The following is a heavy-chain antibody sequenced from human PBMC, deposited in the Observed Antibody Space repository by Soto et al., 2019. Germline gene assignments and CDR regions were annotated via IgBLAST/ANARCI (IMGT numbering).Heavy chain of an antibody. D-gene: IGHD5-18*01. J-gene: IGHJ4*02. CDR1: GGSISSSSYY. V-gene: IGHV4-39*01. Sequence: SETLSLTCTVPGGSISSSSYYWGWIRQPPGKGLEWIGSIYYSGSTYYNPSPKSRVTISVDTSKNQFSLKLSSVTAADTAVYYCARHSDTAMVPYYFDYWGQGTLVTVSS. CDR2: IYYSGST. CDR3: ARHSDTAMVPYYFDY.